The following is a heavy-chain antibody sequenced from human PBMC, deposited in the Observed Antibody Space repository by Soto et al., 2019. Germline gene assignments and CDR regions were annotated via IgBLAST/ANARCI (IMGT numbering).Heavy chain of an antibody. Sequence: GGSLRLSCAASGFTFSSYGMHWVRQAPGKGLEWVAVIWYDGSNKYYADSVKGRFTISRDNSKNTLYLQMNSLRAEDTAVYYCARDIVRIVSNDRVKPPPWFGYWVQGTLVSVS. V-gene: IGHV3-33*01. CDR3: ARDIVRIVSNDRVKPPPWFGY. CDR1: GFTFSSYG. D-gene: IGHD3-10*01. J-gene: IGHJ4*02. CDR2: IWYDGSNK.